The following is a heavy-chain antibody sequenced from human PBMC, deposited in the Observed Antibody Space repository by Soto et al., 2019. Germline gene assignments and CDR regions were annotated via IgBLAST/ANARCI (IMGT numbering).Heavy chain of an antibody. CDR2: ISTLNGNT. CDR3: ARRVQVWLPDYYGMDV. D-gene: IGHD5-18*01. V-gene: IGHV1-18*01. CDR1: GYDYVTYA. J-gene: IGHJ6*02. Sequence: ASVKVSCKASGYDYVTYAITWVRQRPGQGLEWMGWISTLNGNTNYAQNFQGRVTMTTDTSTRIVYLELRSLRSDDTAVYYCARRVQVWLPDYYGMDVWGQGTTVTVSS.